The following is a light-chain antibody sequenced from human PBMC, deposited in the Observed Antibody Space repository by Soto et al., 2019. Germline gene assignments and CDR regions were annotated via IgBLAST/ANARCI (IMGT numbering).Light chain of an antibody. J-gene: IGLJ3*02. Sequence: QAVVTQEPSLTVSPGGTVTLTCASSTGAVTSGYYPNWFQQKPGQAPRTLIYNTTINFSWTPARFSGSLLGGKAALTLSGVQPEDEAAYYCLLHSGGAVVFGGGTKLTVL. CDR2: NTT. V-gene: IGLV7-43*01. CDR3: LLHSGGAVV. CDR1: TGAVTSGYY.